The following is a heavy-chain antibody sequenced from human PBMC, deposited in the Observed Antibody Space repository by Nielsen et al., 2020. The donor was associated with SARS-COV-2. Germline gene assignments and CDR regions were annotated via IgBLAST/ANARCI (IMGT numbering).Heavy chain of an antibody. Sequence: SVKVSCKASGYTFTGYYMHWVRQAPGQGLEWMGWINPNSGGTNYAQKFQGRVTMTRDTSISTAYMELSRLRSDDTAVYYCARERRAVITTPFDYWGQGTLVTVSS. D-gene: IGHD3-22*01. CDR3: ARERRAVITTPFDY. CDR1: GYTFTGYY. V-gene: IGHV1-2*02. CDR2: INPNSGGT. J-gene: IGHJ4*02.